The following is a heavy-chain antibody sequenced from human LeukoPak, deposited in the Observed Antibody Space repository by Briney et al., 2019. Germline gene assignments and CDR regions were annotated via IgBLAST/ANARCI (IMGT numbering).Heavy chain of an antibody. CDR3: ARVPGTRWYYFDY. Sequence: GGSLRLSCAASGFTFSSYWMSWVRQAPGKGLEWVANIKQDGSEKYYVDSVKGRFTISRDNAKNSLYLQMNSLRAEDTAVYYCARVPGTRWYYFDYWGQGTLVTVSS. CDR2: IKQDGSEK. D-gene: IGHD1-7*01. CDR1: GFTFSSYW. J-gene: IGHJ4*02. V-gene: IGHV3-7*01.